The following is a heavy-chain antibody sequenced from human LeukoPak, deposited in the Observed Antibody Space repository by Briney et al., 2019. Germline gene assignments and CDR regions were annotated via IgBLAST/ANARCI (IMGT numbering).Heavy chain of an antibody. CDR2: IKSKTDGGTT. Sequence: ETLSLTCTVSGGSISSYYWSWIRQPPGKGLEWVGRIKSKTDGGTTDYAAPVKGRFTISRDDSKNTLYLQMNSLKTEDTAVYYCTTDSPLPGNDSSGYYDYWGQGTLVTVSS. CDR1: GGSISSYY. CDR3: TTDSPLPGNDSSGYYDY. J-gene: IGHJ4*02. V-gene: IGHV3-15*01. D-gene: IGHD3-22*01.